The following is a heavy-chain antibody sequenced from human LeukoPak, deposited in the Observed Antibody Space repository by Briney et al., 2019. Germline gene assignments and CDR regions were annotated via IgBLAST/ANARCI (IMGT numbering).Heavy chain of an antibody. CDR3: ARHHIAASTSMDV. Sequence: PSETLSLTCTVSGGSISSYYWSWIRQPPGKGLEWIGYIYTSGSTNYNPSLKSRVTISVDTSKNQFSLKLSSVTAADTAVYYCARHHIAASTSMDVWGKGTTVTVSS. CDR1: GGSISSYY. D-gene: IGHD6-13*01. J-gene: IGHJ6*03. CDR2: IYTSGST. V-gene: IGHV4-4*09.